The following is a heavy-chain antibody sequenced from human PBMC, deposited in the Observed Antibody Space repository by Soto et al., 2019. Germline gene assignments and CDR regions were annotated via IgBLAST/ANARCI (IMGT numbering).Heavy chain of an antibody. CDR3: AREGQYSSLGFDP. D-gene: IGHD6-6*01. V-gene: IGHV3-33*01. J-gene: IGHJ5*02. CDR1: GFTFSSYG. CDR2: IWYDGSNK. Sequence: LRLSCAASGFTFSSYGMHWVRQAPGKGLEWVAVIWYDGSNKYYADSVKGRFTISRDNSKNTLYLQMNSLRAEDTAVYYCAREGQYSSLGFDPWGQGTLVTVSS.